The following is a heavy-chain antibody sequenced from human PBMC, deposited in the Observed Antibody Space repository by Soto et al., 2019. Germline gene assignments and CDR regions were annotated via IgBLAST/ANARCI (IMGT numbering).Heavy chain of an antibody. CDR2: ISSSGGAL. Sequence: GGSLRLSCAASGFTFSYHYMSWVRRAPGKGLEWVSYISSSGGALYYADSVEGRFTISRDNAKNSLYLQMNSLRVEDTAVYYCARDPDTSSKIDYWGQGTLVTVSS. J-gene: IGHJ4*02. V-gene: IGHV3-11*01. D-gene: IGHD2-2*01. CDR3: ARDPDTSSKIDY. CDR1: GFTFSYHY.